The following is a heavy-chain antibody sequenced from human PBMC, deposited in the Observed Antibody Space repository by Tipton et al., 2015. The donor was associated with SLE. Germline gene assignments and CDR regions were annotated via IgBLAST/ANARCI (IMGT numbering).Heavy chain of an antibody. CDR2: IKQDGSEK. J-gene: IGHJ3*01. V-gene: IGHV3-7*01. Sequence: SLRLSCAGSGFTFSNYWMSWVRQAPGKGLEWVADIKQDGSEKLYVDSVKDRFLISRDNALHSLYLQMNSLRVDDTARYFCVRRWDAFDVWGQGTAVTVSS. CDR1: GFTFSNYW. CDR3: VRRWDAFDV.